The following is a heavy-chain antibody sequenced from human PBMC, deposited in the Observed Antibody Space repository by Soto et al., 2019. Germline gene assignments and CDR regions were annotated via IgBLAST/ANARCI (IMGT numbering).Heavy chain of an antibody. CDR3: ARYCSNTNCYMLDY. V-gene: IGHV4-61*08. CDR2: VSSTGST. CDR1: GAPVTSAGYY. Sequence: QLQESGPGLVRPSETLSLICTVSGAPVTSAGYYWSWIRQPLGKGLEWIGYVSSTGSTIYNSALERRVTLSLVMPKDQFSLRLDSVTAADTAVYKCARYCSNTNCYMLDYWGQGTLVTGS. J-gene: IGHJ4*02. D-gene: IGHD2-2*02.